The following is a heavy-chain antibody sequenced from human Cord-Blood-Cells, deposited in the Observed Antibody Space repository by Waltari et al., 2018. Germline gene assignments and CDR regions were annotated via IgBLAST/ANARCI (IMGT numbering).Heavy chain of an antibody. CDR2: SNQSGST. CDR3: ARGRVDSGYYYYYGRDV. J-gene: IGHJ6*02. Sequence: QVQLQQRGAGLLKPSETLSLTCAVHGGSFSGYYLSCIRQPHRKGLGWIGESNQSGSTNYNPYLKGRVTISVGTSKNQFSLELSSVTAADTAVYYCARGRVDSGYYYYYGRDVWGQGTTVTGSS. V-gene: IGHV4-34*01. CDR1: GGSFSGYY. D-gene: IGHD5-12*01.